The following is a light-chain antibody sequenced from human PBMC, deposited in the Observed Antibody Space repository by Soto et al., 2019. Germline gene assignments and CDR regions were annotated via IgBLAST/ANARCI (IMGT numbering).Light chain of an antibody. CDR2: SNN. J-gene: IGLJ3*02. CDR3: GTWDESLGAGV. CDR1: SSNIGSNY. Sequence: QSVLTQPPSASGTPGQRVTISCSGSSSNIGSNYVYWYQQLPGTAPKLLIYSNNQRPSGVPDRFSGSRYGTSASLAIAGLQPGDEADYYCGTWDESLGAGVFGGGTKVTVL. V-gene: IGLV1-47*02.